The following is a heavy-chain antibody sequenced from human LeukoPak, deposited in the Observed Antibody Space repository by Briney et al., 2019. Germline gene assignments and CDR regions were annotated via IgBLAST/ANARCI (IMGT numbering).Heavy chain of an antibody. Sequence: QTGGSLRLSCAASGFTFSSYAMSWVRQAPGKGLEWVSAISGSGGNTYYADSVKGRITISRDNSKNTLYLQMNSLRAEDTAVYYCAKDSVTKYDFWSGPTYFVDYWGQGTLVTVSS. J-gene: IGHJ4*02. D-gene: IGHD3-3*01. CDR2: ISGSGGNT. V-gene: IGHV3-23*01. CDR3: AKDSVTKYDFWSGPTYFVDY. CDR1: GFTFSSYA.